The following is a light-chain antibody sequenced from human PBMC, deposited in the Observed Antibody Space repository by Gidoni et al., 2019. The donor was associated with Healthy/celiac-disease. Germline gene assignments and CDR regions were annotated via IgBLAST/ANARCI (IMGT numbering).Light chain of an antibody. V-gene: IGKV3-15*01. CDR1: QSVSSN. CDR3: QQYNNWLLFT. CDR2: GAS. J-gene: IGKJ3*01. Sequence: EIVMTQSPATLSVSPGERATLPCRASQSVSSNLAWYQQKPGQAPRLLSYGASTRATGIPARFSGSGSGTEFTLTISSLQSEDFAVYYCQQYNNWLLFTFGPGTKVDIK.